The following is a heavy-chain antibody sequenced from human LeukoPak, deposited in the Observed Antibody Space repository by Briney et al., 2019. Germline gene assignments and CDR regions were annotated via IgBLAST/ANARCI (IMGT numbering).Heavy chain of an antibody. CDR1: GLTFSSHW. D-gene: IGHD2-21*02. Sequence: PGGSLRLSCAASGLTFSSHWMHWVRQAPGKGLVWVSRITNDGSSTTYADSVKGRFTISRDNAKNMLYLQVNSLRAEDTAVYYCARGDYYYYYGMDVWGQGTTVTVSS. J-gene: IGHJ6*02. CDR3: ARGDYYYYYGMDV. V-gene: IGHV3-74*01. CDR2: ITNDGSST.